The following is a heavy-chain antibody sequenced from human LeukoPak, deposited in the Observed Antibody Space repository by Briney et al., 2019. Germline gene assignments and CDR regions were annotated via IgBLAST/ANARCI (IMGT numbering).Heavy chain of an antibody. J-gene: IGHJ5*02. CDR1: GFTFSSHG. Sequence: GGSLRLSCAASGFTFSSHGMHWVRQAPGKGLEWVAFIRYDGSNKYYADSVKGRFTISRDNSKNTLHLQMNSLRAEDTAVYYCAKDPYHTIFGVVIGTFDPWGQGTLVTVSS. CDR2: IRYDGSNK. V-gene: IGHV3-30*02. D-gene: IGHD3-3*01. CDR3: AKDPYHTIFGVVIGTFDP.